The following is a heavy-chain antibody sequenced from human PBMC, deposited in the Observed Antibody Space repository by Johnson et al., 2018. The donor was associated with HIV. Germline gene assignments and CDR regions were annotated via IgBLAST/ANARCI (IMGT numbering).Heavy chain of an antibody. Sequence: QVQLVESGGGLVQPGRSLRLSCAASGFRFSTYAMHWVRQAPGKGLEWVAVISYDGSNKYYADSVKGRFTISRDNSKNSLYLQMNSLRAEDTAVYYCARAHYDYAPAPTFDIWGQGTMVTVSS. CDR2: ISYDGSNK. V-gene: IGHV3-30*03. CDR1: GFRFSTYA. J-gene: IGHJ3*02. CDR3: ARAHYDYAPAPTFDI. D-gene: IGHD3-16*01.